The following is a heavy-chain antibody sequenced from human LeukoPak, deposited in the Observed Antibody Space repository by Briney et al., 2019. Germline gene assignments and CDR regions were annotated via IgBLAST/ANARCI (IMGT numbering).Heavy chain of an antibody. CDR1: GGSISSYY. J-gene: IGHJ4*02. CDR3: ARGVPTSYYYESAAYYFDY. D-gene: IGHD3-22*01. Sequence: SETLSLTCAVSGGSISSYYWSWIRQPTGKGLEWIAYIYYSWSTNYNPSLTGRVTISVDTSRNQFSLKLSSVTAADTAVYYCARGVPTSYYYESAAYYFDYWGQGTLVTVSS. V-gene: IGHV4-59*01. CDR2: IYYSWST.